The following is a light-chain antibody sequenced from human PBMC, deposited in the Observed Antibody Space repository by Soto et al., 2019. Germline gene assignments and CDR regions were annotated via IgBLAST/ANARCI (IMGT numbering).Light chain of an antibody. CDR1: EDVRHD. V-gene: IGKV1-6*01. J-gene: IGKJ1*01. Sequence: IQMTQSPSSVSASVGDGVTITCRTSEDVRHDLAWFQQRPGKAPNLLIYSATRLQSGVPSRFSGSGSGTDFTLIISSLQPEDFATYYCLQANNYPWTFGLGTKVDIK. CDR2: SAT. CDR3: LQANNYPWT.